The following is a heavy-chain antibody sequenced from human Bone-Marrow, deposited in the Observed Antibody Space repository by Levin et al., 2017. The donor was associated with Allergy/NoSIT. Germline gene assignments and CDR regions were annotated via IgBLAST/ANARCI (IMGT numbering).Heavy chain of an antibody. D-gene: IGHD6-19*01. J-gene: IGHJ4*02. Sequence: GASVKVSCKASGYTFTGYYMHWVRQAPGQGLEWMGWINPNSGGTNYAQKFQGRVTMTRDTSISTAYMELSRLRSDDTAVYYCARVPVFGMAVAGRPFDYWGQGTLVTVSS. CDR3: ARVPVFGMAVAGRPFDY. CDR1: GYTFTGYY. CDR2: INPNSGGT. V-gene: IGHV1-2*02.